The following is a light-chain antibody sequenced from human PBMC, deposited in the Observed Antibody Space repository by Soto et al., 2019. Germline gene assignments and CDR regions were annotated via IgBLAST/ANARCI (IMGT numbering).Light chain of an antibody. CDR1: QSISGY. Sequence: DIQMTQSPSSLSASVGDRVTITCRASQSISGYLNWYQQKPGKAPKLLIYAASTLQSGVPSRFSGSGSGTEFTLTIRSLQPEDFATYYCKQLNSYPLTFGGGTKVDNK. CDR3: KQLNSYPLT. CDR2: AAS. V-gene: IGKV1-9*01. J-gene: IGKJ4*01.